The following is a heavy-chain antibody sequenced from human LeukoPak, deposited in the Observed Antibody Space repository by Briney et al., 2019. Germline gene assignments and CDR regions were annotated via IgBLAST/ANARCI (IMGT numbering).Heavy chain of an antibody. Sequence: SQTLSLTCTVSGGSITSGNYYWSWIRQPAGKGLERIGRIYGSGSTNYNPSLKSRVTISVDTSKNQFSLKLSSVTAADTAVYYCASQSRNSYYFDYWGQGTLVTVSS. V-gene: IGHV4-61*02. CDR3: ASQSRNSYYFDY. J-gene: IGHJ4*02. CDR1: GGSITSGNYY. CDR2: IYGSGST. D-gene: IGHD2-2*01.